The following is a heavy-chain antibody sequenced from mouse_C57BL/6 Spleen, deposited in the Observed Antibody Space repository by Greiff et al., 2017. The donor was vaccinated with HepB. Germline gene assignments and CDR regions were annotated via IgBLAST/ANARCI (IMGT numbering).Heavy chain of an antibody. J-gene: IGHJ4*01. CDR3: ARRGLYYGLGYYAMDY. Sequence: VQLQQPGAELVKPGASVKLSCKASGYTFTSYWMQWVKQRPGQGLEWIGEIDPSDSYTNYNQKFKGKATLTVDTSSSTAYMQLSSLTSEDSAVYYCARRGLYYGLGYYAMDYWGQGTSVTVSS. D-gene: IGHD2-1*01. CDR2: IDPSDSYT. CDR1: GYTFTSYW. V-gene: IGHV1-50*01.